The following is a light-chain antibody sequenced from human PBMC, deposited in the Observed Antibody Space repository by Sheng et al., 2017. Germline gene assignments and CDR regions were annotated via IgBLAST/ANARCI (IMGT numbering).Light chain of an antibody. CDR3: SSYTSSSTPLV. J-gene: IGLJ1*01. CDR1: SSDVGSYD. CDR2: EVS. Sequence: QSALTQPASVSGSPGQSITISCTGTSSDVGSYDISWYQQHPGKAPKLMIYEVSNRPSGVPDRFSGSKSGNTASLTISGLQAEDEADYYCSSYTSSSTPLVFGTGTKVTVL. V-gene: IGLV2-14*02.